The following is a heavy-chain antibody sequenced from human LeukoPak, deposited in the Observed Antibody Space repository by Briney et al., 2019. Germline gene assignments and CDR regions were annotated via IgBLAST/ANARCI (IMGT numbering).Heavy chain of an antibody. V-gene: IGHV3-48*01. CDR3: ARDQLRFLEWTRGPFDY. D-gene: IGHD3-3*01. J-gene: IGHJ4*02. CDR1: GFTFSSYS. CDR2: ISSSSSTI. Sequence: GGSLRLSCAASGFTFSSYSMNWVRQAPGKGLEWVSSISSSSSTIYYADSVKGRFTISRDNAKNSLYLQMNSLRAEDTAVYYCARDQLRFLEWTRGPFDYWGQGTLVTVSS.